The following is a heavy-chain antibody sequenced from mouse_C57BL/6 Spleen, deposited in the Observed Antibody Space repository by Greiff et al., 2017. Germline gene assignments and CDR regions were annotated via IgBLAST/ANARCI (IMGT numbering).Heavy chain of an antibody. J-gene: IGHJ4*01. CDR3: AREYYAMDY. CDR2: IDPSDSES. V-gene: IGHV1-52*01. Sequence: QVQLQQPGAELVRPGSSVKLSCKASGYTFTSYWMHWVKQRPIQGLEWIGNIDPSDSESHYNQKFKDKATLTVDKSSSTAYMQLSILTSEDSAVYCCAREYYAMDYWGQGTSVTVSS. CDR1: GYTFTSYW.